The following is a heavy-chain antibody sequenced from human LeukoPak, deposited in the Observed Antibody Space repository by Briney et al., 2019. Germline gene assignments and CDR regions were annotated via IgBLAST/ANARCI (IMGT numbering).Heavy chain of an antibody. Sequence: SETLSLTCTVSGGSISSYYWSWIRQPPGKGLEWIGYIYYSGSTNYNPSLKSRVTISVDTSKNQFSLKLSSVTAADTAVYYCARATMFDYWGQGTLVTVSS. CDR3: ARATMFDY. J-gene: IGHJ4*02. V-gene: IGHV4-59*01. CDR1: GGSISSYY. CDR2: IYYSGST.